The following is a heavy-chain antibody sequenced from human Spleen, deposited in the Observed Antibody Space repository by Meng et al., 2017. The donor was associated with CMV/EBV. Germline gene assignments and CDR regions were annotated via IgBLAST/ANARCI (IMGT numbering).Heavy chain of an antibody. CDR1: GFTFSSYG. D-gene: IGHD6-13*01. Sequence: GESLKISCAASGFTFSSYGVYWVRQAPGKGLECVAFIRYDGTNQYYADSVKGRFSISRDDSKNTLYLQMNSLRAEDTAVYYCAKEDISSWMVDYWGQGTLVTVSS. CDR3: AKEDISSWMVDY. J-gene: IGHJ4*02. CDR2: IRYDGTNQ. V-gene: IGHV3-30*02.